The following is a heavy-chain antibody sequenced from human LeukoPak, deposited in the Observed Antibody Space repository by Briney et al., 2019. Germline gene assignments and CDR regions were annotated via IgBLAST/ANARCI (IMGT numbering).Heavy chain of an antibody. V-gene: IGHV3-30*03. Sequence: GGSLRLSCASSRFTFSNSIFHWVRQAPGKGLEWVSPMSYDGFSKYYADSVKGRFTISRDDSRSTVDLQLSSLGPDDTAVYYCAREGHTSGYCGSFDNWGQGTAVAVSS. CDR2: MSYDGFSK. J-gene: IGHJ3*02. CDR3: AREGHTSGYCGSFDN. CDR1: RFTFSNSI. D-gene: IGHD3-22*01.